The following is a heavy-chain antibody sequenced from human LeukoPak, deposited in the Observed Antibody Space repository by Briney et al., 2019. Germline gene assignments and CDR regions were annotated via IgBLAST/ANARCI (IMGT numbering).Heavy chain of an antibody. D-gene: IGHD5-18*01. CDR3: ASIRDTAMEIDY. CDR2: INHSGST. J-gene: IGHJ4*02. CDR1: GGSFSGYY. V-gene: IGHV4-34*01. Sequence: KSSETLSLSCAVYGGSFSGYYWSWIRQPPGKGLKWIGEINHSGSTNYNPSLKSRVTISADTSKNQFSLKLSSVTAADTAVYYCASIRDTAMEIDYWGQGTLVTVSS.